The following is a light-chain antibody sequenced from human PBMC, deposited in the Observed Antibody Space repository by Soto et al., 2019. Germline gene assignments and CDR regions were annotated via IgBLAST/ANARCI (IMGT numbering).Light chain of an antibody. CDR2: GAS. J-gene: IGKJ1*01. CDR3: QHYNNWPT. CDR1: QSVSSSY. Sequence: EIVLTQSPGTLSLSPGERATLSCRASQSVSSSYLAWYQQKPGQAPRLLIYGASSRATGIPDRFSGSGSGTEFTLTISRLEPEDFAVYFCQHYNNWPTFGQGTKVDIK. V-gene: IGKV3-20*01.